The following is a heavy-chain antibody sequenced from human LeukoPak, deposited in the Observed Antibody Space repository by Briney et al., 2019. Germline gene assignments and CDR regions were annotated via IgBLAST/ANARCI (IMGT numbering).Heavy chain of an antibody. Sequence: QPGGSLRLSCAASGFTFSSYEMNWVRQAPGKGLEWVSYISSSGSTIYYADSVKGRFTISRDNAKNSLYLQMNSLRAEDRAVYYCARTHTSGVHFDYWGQGTLVTVSS. CDR1: GFTFSSYE. D-gene: IGHD2-8*01. V-gene: IGHV3-48*03. J-gene: IGHJ4*02. CDR2: ISSSGSTI. CDR3: ARTHTSGVHFDY.